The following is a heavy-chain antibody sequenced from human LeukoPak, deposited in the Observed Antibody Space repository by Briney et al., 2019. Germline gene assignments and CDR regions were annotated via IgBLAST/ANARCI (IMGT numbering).Heavy chain of an antibody. V-gene: IGHV3-9*01. J-gene: IGHJ4*02. CDR1: RFTFDGYA. D-gene: IGHD6-6*01. Sequence: GRSLRLSCAASRFTFDGYAMHWVRQAPGKGLEWVSSISWNSGNTDYAASVKGRFTISRDNAKKSLHLQMNSLRAEDTALYYCAKSGTYSSSSGYIDYWGQGILVTVSS. CDR2: ISWNSGNT. CDR3: AKSGTYSSSSGYIDY.